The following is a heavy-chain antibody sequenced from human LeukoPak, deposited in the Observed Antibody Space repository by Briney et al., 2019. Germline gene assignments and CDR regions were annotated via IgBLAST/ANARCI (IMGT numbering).Heavy chain of an antibody. CDR3: ARGGVGATTYVWFDP. CDR2: INHSGGST. D-gene: IGHD1-26*01. CDR1: GYTFTNYY. J-gene: IGHJ5*02. V-gene: IGHV1-46*01. Sequence: GASVKVSCKASGYTFTNYYIHWVRQAPGQGLECMGIINHSGGSTSYAQKFQGRVTMTRDMSTSTVYMELSSLRSEDTAVYYCARGGVGATTYVWFDPWGQGTLVTVSS.